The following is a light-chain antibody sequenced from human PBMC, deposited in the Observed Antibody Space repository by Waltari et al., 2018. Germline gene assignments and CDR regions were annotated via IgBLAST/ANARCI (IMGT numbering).Light chain of an antibody. V-gene: IGKV3-20*01. CDR1: PSVGSKY. CDR3: QQYDNSPPLT. J-gene: IGKJ4*01. Sequence: EIVLTQSPATLSLFPGERVTLSFRASPSVGSKYLAWYQQKPGQAPRLLIYGGSTRATGTPDRFSGSGSGTDFTLTISRLEPDDFALYYCQQYDNSPPLTFGGGTRVEIK. CDR2: GGS.